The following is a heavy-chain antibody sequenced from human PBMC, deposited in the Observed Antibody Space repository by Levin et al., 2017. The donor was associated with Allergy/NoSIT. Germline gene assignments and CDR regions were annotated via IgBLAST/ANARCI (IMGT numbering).Heavy chain of an antibody. J-gene: IGHJ3*02. V-gene: IGHV1-46*01. Sequence: ASVKVSCKASRYTFTSYYMHWVRQAPGQGLEWMGIINPSGGSTSYAQKFQGRVTMTRDTSTSTVYMELSSLRSEDTAVYYCARIANSGYDFHAFDIWGQGTMVTVSS. CDR2: INPSGGST. D-gene: IGHD5-12*01. CDR3: ARIANSGYDFHAFDI. CDR1: RYTFTSYY.